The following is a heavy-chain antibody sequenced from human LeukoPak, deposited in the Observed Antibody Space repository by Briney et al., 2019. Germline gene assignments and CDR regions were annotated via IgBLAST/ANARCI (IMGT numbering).Heavy chain of an antibody. D-gene: IGHD3-10*01. CDR3: ASQVRGIYFDY. V-gene: IGHV3-30*04. J-gene: IGHJ4*02. CDR2: ISYDGSNK. Sequence: GGSLRLSCAASGFTFSSYAMHWVRQAPGKGLEWVAVISYDGSNKYYADSVKGRFTISRDNSKNTLYLQMNSLRAEDTAVYYCASQVRGIYFDYWGQGTLVTVSS. CDR1: GFTFSSYA.